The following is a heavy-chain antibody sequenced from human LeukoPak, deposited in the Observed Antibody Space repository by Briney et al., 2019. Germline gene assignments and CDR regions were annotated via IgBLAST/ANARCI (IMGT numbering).Heavy chain of an antibody. CDR3: ARQSWSGYSYYYYYMDV. CDR2: IYYSGST. Sequence: SETLSLTCTVSGGSISSSSYYWGWIRPPPGKGLEWIGSIYYSGSTYSNPSLKSRVTISVDTSKNQFSLKLSSVTAADTAVYYCARQSWSGYSYYYYYMDVWGKGTTVTVSS. V-gene: IGHV4-39*01. J-gene: IGHJ6*03. CDR1: GGSISSSSYY. D-gene: IGHD1-14*01.